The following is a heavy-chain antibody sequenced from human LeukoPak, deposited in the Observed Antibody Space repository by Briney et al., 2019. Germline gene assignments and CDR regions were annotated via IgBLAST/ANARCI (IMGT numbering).Heavy chain of an antibody. D-gene: IGHD5-12*01. CDR1: GYTFTSYD. Sequence: ASVKVSCKASGYTFTSYDINWVRQATGQGLEWMGWMNPNSGNTGYAQKFQGRVTMTRNTSISTAYMELSSLRSEDTAVYYCARLYSGYDPQDYWGQGTLATVSS. CDR3: ARLYSGYDPQDY. CDR2: MNPNSGNT. J-gene: IGHJ4*02. V-gene: IGHV1-8*01.